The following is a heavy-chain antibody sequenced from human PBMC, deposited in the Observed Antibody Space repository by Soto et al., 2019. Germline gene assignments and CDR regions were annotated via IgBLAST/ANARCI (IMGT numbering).Heavy chain of an antibody. J-gene: IGHJ1*01. CDR1: GGSFSGYY. CDR2: INHSGST. Sequence: PSETLSLTCAVYGGSFSGYYWSWIRQPPGKGLEWIGEINHSGSTNYNPSLKSRVTISVDTSKNQFSLKLSSVTAADTAAYYCARGGPIVVVPAAISREEYFQHWGQGTLVTVSS. CDR3: ARGGPIVVVPAAISREEYFQH. V-gene: IGHV4-34*01. D-gene: IGHD2-2*01.